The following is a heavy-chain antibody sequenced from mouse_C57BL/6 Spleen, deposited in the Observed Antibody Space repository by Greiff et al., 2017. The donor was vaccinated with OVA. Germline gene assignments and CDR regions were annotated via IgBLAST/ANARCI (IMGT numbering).Heavy chain of an antibody. CDR3: ARRGYYYGSPYFDY. V-gene: IGHV1-69*01. J-gene: IGHJ2*01. Sequence: QVQLQQPGAELVMPGASVKLSCKASGYTFTSYWMHWVKQRPGQGLEWIGEIDPSDSYTNYNQKFKGKSTLTVDKSSSTAYMRLSSLTSEDSAVYYCARRGYYYGSPYFDYWGQGTTLTVSS. D-gene: IGHD2-2*01. CDR1: GYTFTSYW. CDR2: IDPSDSYT.